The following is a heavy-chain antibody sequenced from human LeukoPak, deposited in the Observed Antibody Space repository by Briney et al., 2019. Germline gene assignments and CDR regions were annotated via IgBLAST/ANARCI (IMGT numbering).Heavy chain of an antibody. V-gene: IGHV4-30-4*01. D-gene: IGHD3-10*01. CDR2: IFYGGST. CDR3: ASSPEGSGSSSYSFDI. Sequence: PSQTLSLTCTVSGDSIISGHYYWSWIRQPPGKGLEWIGYIFYGGSTYYKPSLKSRITISVDTSKNQFSLKLSSVTAADTAVYYCASSPEGSGSSSYSFDIWGQGTMVTVSS. CDR1: GDSIISGHYY. J-gene: IGHJ3*02.